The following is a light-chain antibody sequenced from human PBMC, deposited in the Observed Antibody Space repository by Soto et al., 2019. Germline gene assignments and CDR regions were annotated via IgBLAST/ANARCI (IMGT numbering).Light chain of an antibody. CDR2: EVT. CDR3: SSYTTNITPVV. V-gene: IGLV2-14*01. Sequence: QSLLTQPASVSGSPGQSITISCTGTSGDIGGYNYVSWYQQHPGKAPKLLISEVTNRPSGVSNRFSGSKSGNTASLTISGLQAEDEADYYCSSYTTNITPVVFGGGTKVTVL. CDR1: SGDIGGYNY. J-gene: IGLJ2*01.